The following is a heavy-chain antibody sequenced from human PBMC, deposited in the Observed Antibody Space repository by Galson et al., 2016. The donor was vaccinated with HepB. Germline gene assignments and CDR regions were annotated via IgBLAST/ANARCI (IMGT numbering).Heavy chain of an antibody. Sequence: SLRLSCAASGFTFTNYWMTWVRQAPGKGLEWVANIKEDGTEKCYADSVKGRFTISRDNARNSLYLQMNSLRAEDTGIYYCPREGLADGSYFDYWGRGTLVTVS. D-gene: IGHD5-24*01. J-gene: IGHJ4*02. V-gene: IGHV3-7*01. CDR2: IKEDGTEK. CDR3: PREGLADGSYFDY. CDR1: GFTFTNYW.